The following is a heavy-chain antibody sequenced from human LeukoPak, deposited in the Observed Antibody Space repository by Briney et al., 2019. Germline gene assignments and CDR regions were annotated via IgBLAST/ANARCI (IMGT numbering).Heavy chain of an antibody. D-gene: IGHD3-9*01. CDR3: ATDSTERVRYFDGPGGS. J-gene: IGHJ5*02. CDR1: GYTFTDYY. Sequence: GASVKVSCKASGYTFTDYYVHWVRQAPGQGLEWMGWVNPYSGGTSYAQKFQGRVTMTRDTSISTAYMDLSRLRSDDTPVYYCATDSTERVRYFDGPGGSWGQGTLVTVSS. CDR2: VNPYSGGT. V-gene: IGHV1-2*02.